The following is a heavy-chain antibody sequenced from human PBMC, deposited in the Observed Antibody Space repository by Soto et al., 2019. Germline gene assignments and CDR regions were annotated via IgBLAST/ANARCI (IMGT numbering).Heavy chain of an antibody. Sequence: QVQLVQSGPEVKKPGASVKVSCKASGNTFASHGFSWVRQAPGQGLEWMGWISGFNGQTNYALKFQGRVTLTTDTSTSTVYMELRSLRSDDTGVYFCARVDPRGVAVVRDYWGQGTLVSVSS. CDR2: ISGFNGQT. D-gene: IGHD3-10*01. CDR1: GNTFASHG. J-gene: IGHJ4*02. V-gene: IGHV1-18*01. CDR3: ARVDPRGVAVVRDY.